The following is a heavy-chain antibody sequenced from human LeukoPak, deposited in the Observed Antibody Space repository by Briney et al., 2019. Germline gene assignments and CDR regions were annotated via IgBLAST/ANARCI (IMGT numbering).Heavy chain of an antibody. J-gene: IGHJ6*03. CDR2: INHSGST. CDR3: ARVGWYGDYYYYYYMDV. CDR1: GGSFSGYY. D-gene: IGHD6-19*01. V-gene: IGHV4-34*01. Sequence: SETLSLTCAVYGGSFSGYYLSWIRQPPGKGLEWIGEINHSGSTNYNPSLKSRVTISVDTSKNQFSLKLSSVTAADTAVYYCARVGWYGDYYYYYYMDVWGKGTTVTVSS.